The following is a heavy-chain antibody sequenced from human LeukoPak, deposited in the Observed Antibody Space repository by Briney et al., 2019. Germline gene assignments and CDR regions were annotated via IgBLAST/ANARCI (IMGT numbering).Heavy chain of an antibody. V-gene: IGHV5-10-1*01. Sequence: GESLKISCKGSGYSFTSNWISWVRQMPGKGLEWMGRIDPSDSYTNYSPSFQGHITISADKSISTAYLQWSSLKASDTAMYYCARQPEGTWFDPWGQGTLVTVSS. D-gene: IGHD1-1*01. CDR1: GYSFTSNW. CDR2: IDPSDSYT. CDR3: ARQPEGTWFDP. J-gene: IGHJ5*02.